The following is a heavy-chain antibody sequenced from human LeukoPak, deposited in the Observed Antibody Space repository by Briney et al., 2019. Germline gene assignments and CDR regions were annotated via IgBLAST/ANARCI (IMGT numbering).Heavy chain of an antibody. Sequence: PSETLSLTCSMSGDSISPYYWSWVRQPPGKGLEGIAYINYVGSTNYNFSLKSRLIISLDTSKNQFSLKLSSVTAADTAVYYCARGIGGHQTYYFDYWGQGTPVTVSS. D-gene: IGHD1-26*01. J-gene: IGHJ4*02. CDR2: INYVGST. CDR3: ARGIGGHQTYYFDY. V-gene: IGHV4-59*01. CDR1: GDSISPYY.